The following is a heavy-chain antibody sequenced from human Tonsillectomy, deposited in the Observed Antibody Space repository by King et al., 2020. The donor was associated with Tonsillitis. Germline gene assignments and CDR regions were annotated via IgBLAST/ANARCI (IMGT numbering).Heavy chain of an antibody. J-gene: IGHJ6*03. CDR2: ISGSGGST. Sequence: VQLVESGGGLVQPGESLRVSCAASGFTFSTYAMSWVRQAPGKGLEWVSLISGSGGSTYYADSVKGRFTISRDNSKNTLYLQLNSLRAEDTAVYYCAKQRGGGGHFYYYTDVWGNGTTVTVSS. V-gene: IGHV3-23*04. D-gene: IGHD3-10*01. CDR1: GFTFSTYA. CDR3: AKQRGGGGHFYYYTDV.